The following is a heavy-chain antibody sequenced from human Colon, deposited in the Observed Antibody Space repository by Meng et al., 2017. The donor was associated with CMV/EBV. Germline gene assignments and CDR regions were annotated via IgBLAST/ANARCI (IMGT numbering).Heavy chain of an antibody. J-gene: IGHJ6*02. Sequence: GESLKISCTASGFSLMTYTMIWVRQAPGKGLEWVTSINSNGRGSFYADSVKGRFTVSRDNSKNTLYLQMNSLRAEDTAVYYCARDWGGWYYGMDVWGQGTTVTVSS. V-gene: IGHV3-21*01. CDR2: INSNGRGS. CDR3: ARDWGGWYYGMDV. D-gene: IGHD3-16*01. CDR1: GFSLMTYT.